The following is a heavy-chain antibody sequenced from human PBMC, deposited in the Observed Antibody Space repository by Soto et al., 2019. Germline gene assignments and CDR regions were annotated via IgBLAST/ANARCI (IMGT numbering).Heavy chain of an antibody. CDR3: SIVRYSDDRSYYRTFDL. V-gene: IGHV3-7*01. CDR2: IKEDGNEI. Sequence: PGGSLRLSCEASGFAFSNYWMTWVRLAPGKGLEWVANIKEDGNEISYVDSVRGRFTISRDNAKNSLYLQMNSLRAEDTAMYYCSIVRYSDDRSYYRTFDLWGQGTVVTVSS. J-gene: IGHJ4*02. D-gene: IGHD3-10*01. CDR1: GFAFSNYW.